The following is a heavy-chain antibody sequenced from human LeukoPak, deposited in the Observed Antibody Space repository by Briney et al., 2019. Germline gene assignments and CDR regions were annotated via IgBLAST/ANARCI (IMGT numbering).Heavy chain of an antibody. CDR1: GFTFRSYS. J-gene: IGHJ4*02. V-gene: IGHV3-21*01. CDR2: IDPSSTYI. Sequence: GGSLRLSCAASGFTFRSYSMNWVRQAPGKGLEWVSPIDPSSTYIYYADSVKGRFTISRDNAENSLYLQMNSLRVEDTAVYYCARAPTVLVGYCSSSSCQADYWGQGTLVTVSS. D-gene: IGHD2-2*01. CDR3: ARAPTVLVGYCSSSSCQADY.